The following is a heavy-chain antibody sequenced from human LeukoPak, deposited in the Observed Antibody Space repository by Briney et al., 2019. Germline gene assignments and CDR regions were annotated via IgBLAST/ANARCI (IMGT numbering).Heavy chain of an antibody. CDR2: INHSGST. CDR1: GGSFSGYY. V-gene: IGHV4-34*01. J-gene: IGHJ3*02. Sequence: SETLSLICAVYGGSFSGYYWSWIRQPPGKGLEWIVEINHSGSTNYNPSLKSRVTISVDTSKNQFSLKMSSVTAADTAVYYCAREEARYCSSTSCSRGAFDIWGQGTMVPSLQ. CDR3: AREEARYCSSTSCSRGAFDI. D-gene: IGHD2-2*01.